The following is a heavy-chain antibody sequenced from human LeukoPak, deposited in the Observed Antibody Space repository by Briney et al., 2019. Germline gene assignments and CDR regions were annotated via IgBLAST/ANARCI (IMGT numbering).Heavy chain of an antibody. CDR3: TRERSGYDHQY. CDR2: ISYDGSNK. CDR1: GFTFSSYA. D-gene: IGHD5-12*01. Sequence: GGSLRLSCAASGFTFSSYAMNWVRQAPGKGLEWVALISYDGSNKYYADSVKGRFTISRDNSKNTLYLQMNSLRVEDTAVYYCTRERSGYDHQYWGQGTLVTASS. J-gene: IGHJ4*02. V-gene: IGHV3-30-3*01.